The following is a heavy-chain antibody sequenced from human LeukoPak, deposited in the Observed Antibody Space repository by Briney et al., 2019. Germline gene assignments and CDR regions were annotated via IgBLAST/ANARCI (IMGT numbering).Heavy chain of an antibody. CDR1: GGSISSYY. D-gene: IGHD3-10*01. J-gene: IGHJ4*02. V-gene: IGHV4-59*08. CDR2: IYYSGST. CDR3: ASNYYGSGSLDY. Sequence: PSETLSLTCTVSGGSISSYYWSWIRQPPGKGLEWIGYIYYSGSTNYNPSLKSRVPISVDTSKNQFSLKVSSVTAADTAVYYCASNYYGSGSLDYWGQGNLVTVSS.